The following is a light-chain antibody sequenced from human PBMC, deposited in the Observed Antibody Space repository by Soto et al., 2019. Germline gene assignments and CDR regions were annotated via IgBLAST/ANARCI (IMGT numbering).Light chain of an antibody. CDR3: SSFAAGKTDV. J-gene: IGLJ1*01. CDR2: EVR. CDR1: SSDVGGYDY. Sequence: QSALTQPASVSGSPGQSITISCTGTSSDVGGYDYVSWYQQHPGKAPKLMIYEVRNRPSGVSNRFSGSKSGNTASLTISGLQAEDEADYYCSSFAAGKTDVFGTGTKLTVL. V-gene: IGLV2-14*01.